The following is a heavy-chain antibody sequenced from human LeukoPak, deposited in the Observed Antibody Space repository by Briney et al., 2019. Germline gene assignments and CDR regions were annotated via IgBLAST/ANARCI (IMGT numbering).Heavy chain of an antibody. D-gene: IGHD3-22*01. V-gene: IGHV4-4*07. Sequence: SETLSLTCTVSGVSIRSYYWSWIRQPAGKGLEWIGRIYGTGGTNYNPSLKGRVTMSVDTSGNQFSLKLSSVTAADTAVYYCARGRGYYYDSSGHRIGKNWFDPWGQGTLVTVSS. CDR3: ARGRGYYYDSSGHRIGKNWFDP. CDR2: IYGTGGT. CDR1: GVSIRSYY. J-gene: IGHJ5*02.